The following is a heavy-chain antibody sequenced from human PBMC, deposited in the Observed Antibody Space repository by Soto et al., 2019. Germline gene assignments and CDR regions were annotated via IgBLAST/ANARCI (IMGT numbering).Heavy chain of an antibody. CDR1: GFTFSNYA. D-gene: IGHD3-3*01. V-gene: IGHV3-23*01. Sequence: PGGSLRLSCEASGFTFSNYAMSWVRQAPGKGLEWVSGISGSGRDTYYADSVKGRLTISRDNAKNTLFLQMNSLRAEDAASYYCAIERLEEVGTFFEFWGHGSRVTVSA. CDR2: ISGSGRDT. J-gene: IGHJ4*01. CDR3: AIERLEEVGTFFEF.